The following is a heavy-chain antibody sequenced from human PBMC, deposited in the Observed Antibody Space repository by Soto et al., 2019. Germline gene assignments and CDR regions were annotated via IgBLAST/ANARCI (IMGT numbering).Heavy chain of an antibody. CDR2: ISGSGGST. J-gene: IGHJ4*02. V-gene: IGHV3-23*01. CDR3: ANDPPGRGGLRDD. CDR1: GFPFSSYA. D-gene: IGHD2-15*01. Sequence: GGSLRLSCAASGFPFSSYAMSWVRQAPGQGLEWVSAISGSGGSTYYADSVKGRFTISRDNSKNTLYLQLNSLRAEDTAVYYRANDPPGRGGLRDDWGRGTLVTGSS.